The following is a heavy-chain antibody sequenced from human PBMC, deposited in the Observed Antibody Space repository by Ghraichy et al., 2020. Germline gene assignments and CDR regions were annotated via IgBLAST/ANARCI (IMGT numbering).Heavy chain of an antibody. CDR3: ARGTYYYGSGSYSKALTDY. CDR1: GFTFSSYA. Sequence: GGSLRLSCAASGFTFSSYAMHWVRQAPGKGLEWVTVISYDGSNKYYADSVKGRFTISRDNSKNTLYLQMNSLRAEDTAVYYCARGTYYYGSGSYSKALTDYWGQGTLVTVSS. J-gene: IGHJ4*02. CDR2: ISYDGSNK. D-gene: IGHD3-10*01. V-gene: IGHV3-30*04.